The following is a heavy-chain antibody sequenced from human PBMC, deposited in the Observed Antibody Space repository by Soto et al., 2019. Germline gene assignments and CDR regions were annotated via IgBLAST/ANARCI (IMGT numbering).Heavy chain of an antibody. CDR3: AKDTWNYDYFDF. CDR2: ISGSGEST. CDR1: GFTFSSCA. V-gene: IGHV3-23*01. Sequence: VGSLRLSCAASGFTFSSCAMNWVRQAPGKGLEWVSTISGSGESTYYADSVKGRFTISRDNSKSTLYLQMNSLRAEDTAVYYCAKDTWNYDYFDFWGQGTLVTVSS. D-gene: IGHD1-7*01. J-gene: IGHJ4*02.